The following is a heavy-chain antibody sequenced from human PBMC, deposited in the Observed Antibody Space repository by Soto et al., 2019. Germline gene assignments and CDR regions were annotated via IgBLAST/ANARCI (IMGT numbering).Heavy chain of an antibody. CDR3: AKRGYDNSGYYASFDV. D-gene: IGHD3-22*01. J-gene: IGHJ3*01. CDR2: ISVGGSST. CDR1: GLSFSNSV. V-gene: IGHV3-23*01. Sequence: TGGSLRLSCGASGLSFSNSVMSWVRQAPGKGLEWVSSISVGGSSTYYVDSVKGRFTISRDNSKSTLYLQMSSLRADDTAVYYCAKRGYDNSGYYASFDVWGQGTMVTVSS.